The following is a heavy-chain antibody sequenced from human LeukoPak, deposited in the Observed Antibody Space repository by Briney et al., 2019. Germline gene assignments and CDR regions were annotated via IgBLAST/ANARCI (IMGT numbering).Heavy chain of an antibody. Sequence: PGGSLRLSCAASGFTFSSYWMSWVRQAPGKGLEWVANIKQDGSEKYYVDSVKGRFTISRDNAKNSLYLQMNSLRAEDTAVYYCARNRVILWFGELSNPDYWGQGTLVTVSS. CDR2: IKQDGSEK. CDR3: ARNRVILWFGELSNPDY. V-gene: IGHV3-7*01. D-gene: IGHD3-10*01. CDR1: GFTFSSYW. J-gene: IGHJ4*02.